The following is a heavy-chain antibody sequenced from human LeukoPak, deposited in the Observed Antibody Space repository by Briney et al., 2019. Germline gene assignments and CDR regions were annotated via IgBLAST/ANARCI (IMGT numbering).Heavy chain of an antibody. V-gene: IGHV3-7*03. Sequence: GGSLRLSCAASGFTFSSYWMTWVRQAPGKGLEWVANIGEDGSEKYYVDSVKGRFTISRDNAKNSLYLQVNSLRAEDTAVYYCARLVHSSTWYYFDYWGQGTLVSVSS. D-gene: IGHD6-13*01. CDR3: ARLVHSSTWYYFDY. J-gene: IGHJ4*02. CDR2: IGEDGSEK. CDR1: GFTFSSYW.